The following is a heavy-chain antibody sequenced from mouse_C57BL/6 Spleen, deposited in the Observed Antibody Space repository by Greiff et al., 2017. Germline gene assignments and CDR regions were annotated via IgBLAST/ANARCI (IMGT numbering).Heavy chain of an antibody. V-gene: IGHV1-53*01. CDR2: INPSNGGT. Sequence: QVQLQQPGTELVKPGASVKLSCKASGYTFTSYWMHWVKQRPGQGLEWIGNINPSNGGTNYNETFKSKATLTVDKSSRTAYMQLSSLTSEDSAVYYCECTVPLYWYFDVWGTGTTVTVSS. D-gene: IGHD1-1*01. CDR3: ECTVPLYWYFDV. CDR1: GYTFTSYW. J-gene: IGHJ1*03.